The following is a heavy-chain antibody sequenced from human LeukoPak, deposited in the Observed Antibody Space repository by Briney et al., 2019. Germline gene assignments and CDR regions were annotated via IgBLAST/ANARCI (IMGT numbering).Heavy chain of an antibody. V-gene: IGHV3-23*01. CDR1: GFTFSSYA. CDR2: ISAAGGST. D-gene: IGHD3-22*01. J-gene: IGHJ4*02. Sequence: PGGSLRLSCAASGFTFSSYAMTWVRQAPGKGLEWVSTISAAGGSTYYADSVRGRFTFSRDNSKSTLYLQMNSLRADDTAVYFCAKDRGFYDTAAYDCWGQGTLVTVSS. CDR3: AKDRGFYDTAAYDC.